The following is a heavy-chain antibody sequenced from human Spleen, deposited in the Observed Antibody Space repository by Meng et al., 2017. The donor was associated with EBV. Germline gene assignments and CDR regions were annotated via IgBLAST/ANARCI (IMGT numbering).Heavy chain of an antibody. CDR3: ARAEWSAPYYFDY. Sequence: GQAQESGPGLVKPSQTLSRTCDVSGGSISSGNYYWSWIRQPPGKGLEWIGYISNSGSTYYNPSLKSRVTISVDTSENQFSLKLSSVTAADTAVYFCARAEWSAPYYFDYWGQGTLVTVSS. V-gene: IGHV4-30-4*01. D-gene: IGHD3-3*01. CDR1: GGSISSGNYY. CDR2: ISNSGST. J-gene: IGHJ4*02.